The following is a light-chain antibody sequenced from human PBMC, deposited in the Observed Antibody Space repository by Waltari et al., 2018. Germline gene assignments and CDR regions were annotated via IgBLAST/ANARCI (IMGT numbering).Light chain of an antibody. CDR1: QNIDTW. J-gene: IGKJ1*01. Sequence: VGDRVTITCRASQNIDTWLAWHQQKPGKAPKLLIYKASSLESGVPSRFSGSGSGTEYTLTISSLQPDDFATYYCLQYNGEPRTFGQGTKVEVK. V-gene: IGKV1-5*03. CDR3: LQYNGEPRT. CDR2: KAS.